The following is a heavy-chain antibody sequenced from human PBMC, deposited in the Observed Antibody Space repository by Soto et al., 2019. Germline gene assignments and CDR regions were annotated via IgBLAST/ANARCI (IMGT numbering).Heavy chain of an antibody. CDR1: GFTFSSYW. CDR2: IKQDGSEK. J-gene: IGHJ4*02. CDR3: ARGVGLCSTSRLLFDY. V-gene: IGHV3-7*01. Sequence: EVQLVESGGGLVQPGGSLRLSCAASGFTFSSYWMSWVRQAPGKGLEWVANIKQDGSEKYYVDSVKGRFTISRDNAKNSLYLQMNSLRAEDTAVYYCARGVGLCSTSRLLFDYWGQGTLVTVSS. D-gene: IGHD2-2*01.